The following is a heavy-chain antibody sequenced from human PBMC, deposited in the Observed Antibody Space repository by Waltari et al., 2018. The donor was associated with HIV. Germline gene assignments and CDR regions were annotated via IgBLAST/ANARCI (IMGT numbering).Heavy chain of an antibody. V-gene: IGHV3-33*01. CDR3: ARKYSSSWGAPFDY. Sequence: QVQLVEAGGGVVQHGRSLTPSCATSGLTLSSYGMHWDRQAPGKGLEWVTVIWYDGSKKYYADSVKGRFTISRDNSKNTLYLQMNSLRIEDTAVYYCARKYSSSWGAPFDYWGQGTLVTISS. D-gene: IGHD6-13*01. CDR2: IWYDGSKK. CDR1: GLTLSSYG. J-gene: IGHJ4*02.